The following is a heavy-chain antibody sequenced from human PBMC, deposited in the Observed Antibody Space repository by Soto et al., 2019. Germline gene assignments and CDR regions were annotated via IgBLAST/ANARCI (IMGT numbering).Heavy chain of an antibody. V-gene: IGHV3-30*18. Sequence: QVQLAESGGGVVQPGRSLRLSCAASGFTFSSYGMHWVRQAPGKGLEWVALISYDGTNKYYADSVKGRFTISRDNSKNXQYLQMDSLGAEDTAVYYCAKDSGRGYNYGQHWSGPWGQGALVTVSS. CDR2: ISYDGTNK. CDR1: GFTFSSYG. CDR3: AKDSGRGYNYGQHWSGP. D-gene: IGHD5-18*01. J-gene: IGHJ5*02.